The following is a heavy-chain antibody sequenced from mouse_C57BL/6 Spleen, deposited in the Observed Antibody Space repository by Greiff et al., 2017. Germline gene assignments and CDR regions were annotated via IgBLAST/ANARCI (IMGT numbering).Heavy chain of an antibody. CDR1: GYTFTSYW. V-gene: IGHV1-52*01. J-gene: IGHJ2*01. CDR2: IDPSDSET. CDR3: ARGCYYGYYGDY. D-gene: IGHD2-1*01. Sequence: QVQLQQPGAELVRPGSSVKLSCKASGYTFTSYWMHWVQQRPIQGLEWIGNIDPSDSETHYNQQFKDKATLTVDKSSSTAYMQLSSLTYKDSAVYYCARGCYYGYYGDYWGQGTTLTVSS.